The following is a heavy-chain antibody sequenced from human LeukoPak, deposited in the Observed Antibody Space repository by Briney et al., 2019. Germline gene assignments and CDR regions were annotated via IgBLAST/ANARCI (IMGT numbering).Heavy chain of an antibody. CDR2: IYPGDSGT. CDR1: GYSFTSYW. J-gene: IGHJ4*02. D-gene: IGHD1-1*01. Sequence: GESLKISCKGSGYSFTSYWIGWVRQMPGKGLEWMGIIYPGDSGTRYSPSFQGQVTISADKSISTAYLQWSSLKASDTAMYYCARQTTLVSSIFDYWGQGTLVTVSS. V-gene: IGHV5-51*01. CDR3: ARQTTLVSSIFDY.